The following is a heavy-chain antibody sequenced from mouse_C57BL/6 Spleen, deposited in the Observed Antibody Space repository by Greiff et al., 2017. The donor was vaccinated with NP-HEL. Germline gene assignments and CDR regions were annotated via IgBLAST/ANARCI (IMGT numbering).Heavy chain of an antibody. CDR3: ARSEDYDSLDY. CDR1: GYTFTSYW. D-gene: IGHD2-4*01. CDR2: IDPSDSYT. V-gene: IGHV1-69*01. Sequence: VQLQQPGAELVMPGASVKLSCKASGYTFTSYWMHWVKQRPGQGLEWIGEIDPSDSYTNYNQKFKGKSTLTVDKSSSTAYMQLSSLTSEDSAVYYCARSEDYDSLDYWGQGTTLTVSS. J-gene: IGHJ2*01.